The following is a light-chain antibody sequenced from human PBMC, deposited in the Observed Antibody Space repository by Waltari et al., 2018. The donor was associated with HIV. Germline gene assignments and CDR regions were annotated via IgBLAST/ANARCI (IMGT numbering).Light chain of an antibody. CDR3: QLWDNDTAF. Sequence: SYELTQPLSLSVAPGQTARLTCGGNNIGHKNIHWYQQKPGQAPVVVIYRDSHRPSGIPERFSGSNSGNTATLTINRAQVGDEADYFWQLWDNDTAFVGGGTKLTVL. CDR1: NIGHKN. V-gene: IGLV3-9*01. CDR2: RDS. J-gene: IGLJ2*01.